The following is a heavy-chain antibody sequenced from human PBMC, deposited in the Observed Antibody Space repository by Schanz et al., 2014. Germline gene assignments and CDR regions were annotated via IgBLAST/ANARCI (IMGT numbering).Heavy chain of an antibody. CDR3: AKDLAAVGVFDY. Sequence: EVQLLESGGGLVQPGGSLRLSCAASGFTFSSYAMSWVRQAPGKGLEWVSAISGSGGDTYYADSVKGRFTISRDNAKNSLYLQMNSLRAEDTAIYYCAKDLAAVGVFDYWGQGSLVTVSP. J-gene: IGHJ4*02. CDR2: ISGSGGDT. CDR1: GFTFSSYA. V-gene: IGHV3-23*01. D-gene: IGHD6-13*01.